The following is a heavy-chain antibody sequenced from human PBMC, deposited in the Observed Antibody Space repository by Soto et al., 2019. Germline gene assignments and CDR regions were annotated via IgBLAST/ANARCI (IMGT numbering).Heavy chain of an antibody. CDR3: ARDAPIEATYYYGMDV. V-gene: IGHV4-39*07. Sequence: SSETHSLTSTVSGGNIGSTNYYWGWIRQPPGKGLEWIGSIYYSGSTYYNPSLKSRVTISVDTSKNQFSLKLSSVTAADTAVYYCARDAPIEATYYYGMDVWGQGTTVTVSS. J-gene: IGHJ6*02. D-gene: IGHD1-26*01. CDR1: GGNIGSTNYY. CDR2: IYYSGST.